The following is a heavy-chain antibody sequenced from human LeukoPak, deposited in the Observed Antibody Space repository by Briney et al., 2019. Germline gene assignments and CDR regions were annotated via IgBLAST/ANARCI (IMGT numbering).Heavy chain of an antibody. J-gene: IGHJ3*02. CDR3: SRTHEKRREYSYVYGAFDI. CDR1: GYTFTSYD. Sequence: ASVTVSCKASGYTFTSYDINWVRQAPGQGLEWMGWMNPNSGNTGYAQTFQGRVTITRNTSISTAYMELSSLRSEDTAVYYCSRTHEKRREYSYVYGAFDIWGQGTMVTVSS. CDR2: MNPNSGNT. V-gene: IGHV1-8*03. D-gene: IGHD5-18*01.